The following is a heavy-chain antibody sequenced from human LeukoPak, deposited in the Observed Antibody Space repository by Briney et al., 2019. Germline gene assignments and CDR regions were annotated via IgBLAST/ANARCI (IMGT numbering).Heavy chain of an antibody. CDR1: GFTFSSYA. V-gene: IGHV3-23*01. CDR3: AKSVLRFLEWLSAGGYYFGY. D-gene: IGHD3-3*01. J-gene: IGHJ4*02. CDR2: ISGSGGST. Sequence: GGSLRLSCAASGFTFSSYAMSWVRQAPGKGLEWVSAISGSGGSTYYADSVKGRFTISRDNSKNTLYLQMNSLRAEDTAVYYCAKSVLRFLEWLSAGGYYFGYWGQGTLVTVSS.